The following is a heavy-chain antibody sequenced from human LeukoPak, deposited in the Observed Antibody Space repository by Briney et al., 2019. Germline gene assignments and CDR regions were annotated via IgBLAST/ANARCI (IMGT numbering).Heavy chain of an antibody. V-gene: IGHV4-59*04. J-gene: IGHJ4*02. CDR3: ASLASAVTTFDY. CDR1: GGSMSSYY. CDR2: IYYSGST. Sequence: SETLSLTCTVSGGSMSSYYWSWIRQPPGKGLEWIGYIYYSGSTYYNPSLKSRVTISVDTSKNQFSLKLSSVTAADTAVYYCASLASAVTTFDYWGQGTLVTVSS. D-gene: IGHD4-17*01.